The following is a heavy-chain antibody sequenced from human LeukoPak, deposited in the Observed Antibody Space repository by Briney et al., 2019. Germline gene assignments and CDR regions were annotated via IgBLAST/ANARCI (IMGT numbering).Heavy chain of an antibody. CDR3: AKGDGGTLYFDY. V-gene: IGHV3-23*01. Sequence: GGSLRLSCAASGFTFSNYVMSWVRQAPGKGLEWVSGISRSGGSTYYADSVKGRFTISRDNSKNTLYLQMNSLRAEDTAVYYCAKGDGGTLYFDYWGQGTLVTVSS. CDR1: GFTFSNYV. CDR2: ISRSGGST. J-gene: IGHJ4*02. D-gene: IGHD2-15*01.